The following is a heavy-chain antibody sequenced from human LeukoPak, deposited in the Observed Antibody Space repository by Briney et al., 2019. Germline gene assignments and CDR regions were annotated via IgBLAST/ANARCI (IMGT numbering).Heavy chain of an antibody. V-gene: IGHV3-21*01. J-gene: IGHJ3*02. CDR3: ARAPGYSGSYGAFDI. D-gene: IGHD1-26*01. Sequence: KPGGSLRLSCAASGFTFSSYGMNWVRQAPGKGLEWVSSISSSSSYIYYADSVKGRFTISRDNAKNSLYLQMNSLRAEDTAVYYCARAPGYSGSYGAFDIWGQGTMVTVSS. CDR2: ISSSSSYI. CDR1: GFTFSSYG.